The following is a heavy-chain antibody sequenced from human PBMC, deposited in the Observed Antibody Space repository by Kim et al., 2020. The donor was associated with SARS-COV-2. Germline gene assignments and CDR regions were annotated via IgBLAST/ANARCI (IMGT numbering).Heavy chain of an antibody. CDR1: GLAIDFYG. J-gene: IGHJ4*02. Sequence: GGSLRLSCAASGLAIDFYGMHWVRQAPGKGLEWLTSISYDGADIQYRDSVKGRFTVSRNKSGKTVFLQLNSLTADDTAVYYCAREYDSLWTNSRHFDYWGQGTLVTVSS. V-gene: IGHV3-30*12. D-gene: IGHD3-16*01. CDR3: AREYDSLWTNSRHFDY. CDR2: ISYDGADI.